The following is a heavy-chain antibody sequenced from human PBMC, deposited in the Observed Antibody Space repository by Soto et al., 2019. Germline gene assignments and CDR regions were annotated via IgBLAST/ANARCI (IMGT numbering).Heavy chain of an antibody. D-gene: IGHD2-2*01. Sequence: SVKVSCKASGGTFSSYAISWVRQAPGQGLEWMGGIIPIFGIANYAQKFKGRVTITADKSTSTAYMELSTLRSEDTAVYYCARSSSTSSNWFDPWGQGTLVTVSS. V-gene: IGHV1-69*10. CDR1: GGTFSSYA. J-gene: IGHJ5*02. CDR2: IIPIFGIA. CDR3: ARSSSTSSNWFDP.